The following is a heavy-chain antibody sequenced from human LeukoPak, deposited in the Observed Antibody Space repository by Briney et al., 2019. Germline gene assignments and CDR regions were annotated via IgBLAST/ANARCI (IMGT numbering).Heavy chain of an antibody. Sequence: SETLSLPCSVSGGSISRGGDYWTWIRQHPEKGLEWIGYISGSGSTYYNPSLRSRVTISADTSKNQFSLELTSVTAADTAVFYCARVPIIRGVIEDWGQGTLVSVSS. CDR2: ISGSGST. CDR1: GGSISRGGDY. J-gene: IGHJ4*02. D-gene: IGHD3-10*01. CDR3: ARVPIIRGVIED. V-gene: IGHV4-31*03.